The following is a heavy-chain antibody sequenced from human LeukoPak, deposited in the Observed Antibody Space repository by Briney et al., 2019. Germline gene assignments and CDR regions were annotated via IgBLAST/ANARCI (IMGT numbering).Heavy chain of an antibody. Sequence: LSGGSLRLSCAASGFTFSNYWMTWVRQAPGKGLEWVANIKQDGSEKYYVDSVKDRFTISRDNAKNSLYLQMNSLRAEDTAVYYCASPEWLPDSIDIWGQGTMVTVSS. CDR2: IKQDGSEK. V-gene: IGHV3-7*01. J-gene: IGHJ3*02. CDR3: ASPEWLPDSIDI. CDR1: GFTFSNYW. D-gene: IGHD3-3*01.